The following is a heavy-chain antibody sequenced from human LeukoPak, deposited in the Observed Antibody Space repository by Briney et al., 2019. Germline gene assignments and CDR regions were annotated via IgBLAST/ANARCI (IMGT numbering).Heavy chain of an antibody. Sequence: GGSLRLSCAASGFTFSSYAMHWVRQAPGKGLEWVAVISHDGSNKYYADSVKGRFTISRDNSKNTLYLQMNSLRAEETAVYYSARDFRAPLRRVATITFYFDYWGQGTLVTVSS. CDR3: ARDFRAPLRRVATITFYFDY. CDR1: GFTFSSYA. D-gene: IGHD5-12*01. J-gene: IGHJ4*02. CDR2: ISHDGSNK. V-gene: IGHV3-30-3*01.